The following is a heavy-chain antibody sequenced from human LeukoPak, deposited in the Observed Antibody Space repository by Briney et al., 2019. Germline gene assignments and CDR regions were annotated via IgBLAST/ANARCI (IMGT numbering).Heavy chain of an antibody. D-gene: IGHD2/OR15-2a*01. CDR1: GGSIRSDGYF. J-gene: IGHJ5*02. CDR2: IYYSGST. Sequence: PSQTLSLTCTVSGGSIRSDGYFWSWIRQHPGKGLEWIGYIYYSGSTYCNPSLKSRVTISVDTSKSQFSLKLSSVTAADTAVYYCARVNTWLDPWGQGTLVTVSS. V-gene: IGHV4-31*03. CDR3: ARVNTWLDP.